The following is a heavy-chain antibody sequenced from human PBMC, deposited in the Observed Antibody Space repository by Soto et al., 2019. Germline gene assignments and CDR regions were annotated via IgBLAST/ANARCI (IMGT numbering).Heavy chain of an antibody. CDR2: ISYDGSNK. V-gene: IGHV3-30-3*01. Sequence: QVQLVESGGGVVQPGRSLRLSCAASGFTFSSYAMHWVRQVPGKGLEWVAVISYDGSNKYYADSVKGRFTISRDNSKNTLYLQMNSLRAEDTAVYYCARDFVIVGATRGSDWGQGTLVTVSS. D-gene: IGHD1-26*01. J-gene: IGHJ4*02. CDR3: ARDFVIVGATRGSD. CDR1: GFTFSSYA.